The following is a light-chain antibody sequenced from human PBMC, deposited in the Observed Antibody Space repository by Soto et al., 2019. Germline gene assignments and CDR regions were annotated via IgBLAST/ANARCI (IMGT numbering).Light chain of an antibody. Sequence: PGERVTLSCKASQSVSSSYLTWYQQKHGQATRLLIYGASTRATGIPVRFSGSGSGTDFPLTISSLLPEDFAVYYCQQDYISWTFGQGTKVEI. CDR2: GAS. V-gene: IGKV3D-7*01. J-gene: IGKJ1*01. CDR1: QSVSSSY. CDR3: QQDYISWT.